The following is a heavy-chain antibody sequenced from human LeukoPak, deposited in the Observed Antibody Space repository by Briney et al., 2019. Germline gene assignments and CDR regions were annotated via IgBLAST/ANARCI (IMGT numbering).Heavy chain of an antibody. CDR3: ARAECSSNSCYAWRDAFHI. V-gene: IGHV4-59*01. CDR2: IYNSGST. J-gene: IGHJ3*02. Sequence: SETLCLTCTVSGGSISSYYWSWIRQPPGRGREWIGYIYNSGSTNYNPSLKSRVTISVDTPKNQFSLKLSSVTAADTAVYYCARAECSSNSCYAWRDAFHIWGQGTMVTVFS. D-gene: IGHD2-2*01. CDR1: GGSISSYY.